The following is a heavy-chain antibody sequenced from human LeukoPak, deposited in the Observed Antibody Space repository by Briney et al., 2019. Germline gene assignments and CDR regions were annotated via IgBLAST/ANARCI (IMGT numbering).Heavy chain of an antibody. V-gene: IGHV3-7*01. CDR3: ASLPPPSGWFEEYFDY. D-gene: IGHD6-19*01. CDR1: GFTFSSYW. CDR2: IKQDGSEK. Sequence: PGGSLRLSCAASGFTFSSYWMSWVRQAPGKGLEWVANIKQDGSEKYYVDSVKGRFTISRDNAKNSLYLQMNSLRAEDTAVYYCASLPPPSGWFEEYFDYWGQGTLVTVSS. J-gene: IGHJ4*02.